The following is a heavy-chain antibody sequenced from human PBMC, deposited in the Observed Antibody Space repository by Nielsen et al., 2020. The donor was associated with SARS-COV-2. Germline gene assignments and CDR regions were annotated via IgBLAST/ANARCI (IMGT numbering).Heavy chain of an antibody. V-gene: IGHV3-20*04. CDR2: INWNGGST. CDR1: GFTFDDYA. CDR3: AKIGGSGSYYQDY. Sequence: GESLKISCAASGFTFDDYAMHWVRQAPGKGLEWVSGINWNGGSTGYADSVKGRFTISRDNAKNSLYLQMNSLRAEDTALYYCAKIGGSGSYYQDYWGQGTLVTVSS. J-gene: IGHJ4*02. D-gene: IGHD3-10*01.